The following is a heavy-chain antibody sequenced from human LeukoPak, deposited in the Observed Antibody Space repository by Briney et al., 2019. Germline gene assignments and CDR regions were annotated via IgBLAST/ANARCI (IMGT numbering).Heavy chain of an antibody. V-gene: IGHV3-23*01. CDR3: AKDSLNCSSTSCYFN. D-gene: IGHD2-2*01. Sequence: GGSLRLSCAASGFTFSSYAMSWVRHAPGKGLEWVSAISGSGGSTYYADSVKGRFTISSDNSKNTHYLQMSSLRAEDTAVYYCAKDSLNCSSTSCYFNWGQGTLVTVSS. CDR2: ISGSGGST. J-gene: IGHJ4*02. CDR1: GFTFSSYA.